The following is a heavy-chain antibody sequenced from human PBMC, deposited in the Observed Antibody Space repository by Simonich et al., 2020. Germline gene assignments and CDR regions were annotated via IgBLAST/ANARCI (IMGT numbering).Heavy chain of an antibody. CDR2: MNPNRGNT. CDR3: ARTYSGSYYYFDY. Sequence: QVQLVQSGAEVKKPGASVKVSCKASGYTFTSYDINWVRQATGQGMEWMGCMNPNRGNTGYAQKFQGRVTITRNTSISTAYMELSSLRSEDTAVYYCARTYSGSYYYFDYWGQGTLVTVSS. J-gene: IGHJ4*02. D-gene: IGHD1-26*01. CDR1: GYTFTSYD. V-gene: IGHV1-8*03.